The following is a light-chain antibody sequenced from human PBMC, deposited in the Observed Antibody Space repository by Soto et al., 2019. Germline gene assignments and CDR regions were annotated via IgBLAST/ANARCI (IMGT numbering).Light chain of an antibody. CDR3: QQYEDIPPT. J-gene: IGKJ5*01. Sequence: DLPMTQSPSSLTASVGDSVTITCQASQDITNYLNWYQHKPGKAPKLLIYDASNLEPGVPSRFSGRGSGRDFTFTISSLQPEDTATYYCQQYEDIPPTFGQGTRLDIK. V-gene: IGKV1-33*01. CDR1: QDITNY. CDR2: DAS.